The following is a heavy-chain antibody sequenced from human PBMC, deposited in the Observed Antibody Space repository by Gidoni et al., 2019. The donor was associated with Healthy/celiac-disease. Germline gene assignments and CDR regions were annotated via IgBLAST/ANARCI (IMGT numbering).Heavy chain of an antibody. CDR2: IIPIFGTA. V-gene: IGHV1-69*01. J-gene: IGHJ3*02. CDR3: ARVNPAYYYDSSGYQNAFDI. Sequence: QVQLVQSGAEVKKPGSSVTVSCKAPGGTFSSYAISWVRQAPGQGLEWMGGIIPIFGTANYAQKFQGRVTITADESTSTAYMELSSLRSEDTAVYYCARVNPAYYYDSSGYQNAFDIWGQGTMVTVSS. CDR1: GGTFSSYA. D-gene: IGHD3-22*01.